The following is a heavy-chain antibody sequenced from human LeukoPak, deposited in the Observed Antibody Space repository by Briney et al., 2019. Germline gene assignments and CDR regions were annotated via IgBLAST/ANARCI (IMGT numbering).Heavy chain of an antibody. V-gene: IGHV3-7*01. Sequence: GGSLRLSCAASGFTFISYWMSWVRQAPGKGLEWVANIKEDGSEKYYVDSVKGRFTISRDNAKNSLYLQMNSLRAEDTAVYYCARIYLKMASASWGQGTLVTVSS. CDR1: GFTFISYW. CDR3: ARIYLKMASAS. J-gene: IGHJ5*02. D-gene: IGHD2-21*01. CDR2: IKEDGSEK.